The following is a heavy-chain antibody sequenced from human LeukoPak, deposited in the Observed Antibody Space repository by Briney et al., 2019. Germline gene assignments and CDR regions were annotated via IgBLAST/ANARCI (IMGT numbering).Heavy chain of an antibody. CDR1: GYTLTELS. J-gene: IGHJ3*02. V-gene: IGHV1-24*01. CDR3: ARERVGSIAAPDAFDI. CDR2: FDPEDGET. Sequence: ASVKVSCKVSGYTLTELSMHWVRQAPGKGLEWMGGFDPEDGETIYAQKFQGRVTMTEDTSTDTAYMELSSLRSEDTAVYYCARERVGSIAAPDAFDIWGQGTMVTVSS. D-gene: IGHD6-6*01.